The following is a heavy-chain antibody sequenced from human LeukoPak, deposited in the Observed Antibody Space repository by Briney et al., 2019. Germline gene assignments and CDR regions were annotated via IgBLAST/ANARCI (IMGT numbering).Heavy chain of an antibody. CDR3: ARLVGPGDCSSTSCYTLSSDNWFDP. D-gene: IGHD2-2*02. Sequence: PSETLSLTCAVSGYSISDGYYWGWIRQPPGKGLEWIGSIYHSGSTYYNPSLKSRVTISVDTSKNQFSLKLSSVTAADTAVYYCARLVGPGDCSSTSCYTLSSDNWFDPWGQGTLVTVSS. V-gene: IGHV4-38-2*01. J-gene: IGHJ5*02. CDR2: IYHSGST. CDR1: GYSISDGYY.